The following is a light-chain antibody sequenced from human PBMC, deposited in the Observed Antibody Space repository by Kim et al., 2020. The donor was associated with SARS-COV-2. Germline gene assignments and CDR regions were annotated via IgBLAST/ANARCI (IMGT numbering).Light chain of an antibody. CDR2: DVS. V-gene: IGLV2-14*01. CDR3: SSHTSSNTWV. J-gene: IGLJ3*02. CDR1: SRDVGGYSY. Sequence: QSALTQPASVSGSPGQSITISCTGSSRDVGGYSYVSWYQQYPGKVPKLTIYDVSKRPSGVSNRFSGSKSGNTASLTISGLQAEDEADYYCSSHTSSNTWVFGGGTQLTVL.